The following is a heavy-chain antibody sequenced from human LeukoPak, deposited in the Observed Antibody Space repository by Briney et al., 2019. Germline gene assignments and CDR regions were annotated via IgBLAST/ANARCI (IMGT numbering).Heavy chain of an antibody. Sequence: GGSLRLSCATSGFIFTNAWMKWVRQAPGKGLEWVANIKQDGSEKYYVDSVKGRFTISRDNAKNSLYLQMNSLRAEDTAVYYCAREYSGSYYFDSWGQGTLVTVSS. J-gene: IGHJ4*02. V-gene: IGHV3-7*03. CDR2: IKQDGSEK. CDR1: GFIFTNAW. D-gene: IGHD1-26*01. CDR3: AREYSGSYYFDS.